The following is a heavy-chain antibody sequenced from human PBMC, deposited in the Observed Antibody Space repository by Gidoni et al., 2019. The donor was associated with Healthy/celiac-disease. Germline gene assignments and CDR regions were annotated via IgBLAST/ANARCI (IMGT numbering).Heavy chain of an antibody. CDR3: ASAPAAGTFDY. J-gene: IGHJ4*02. V-gene: IGHV4-59*01. CDR2: IYYSGST. D-gene: IGHD6-13*01. CDR1: GGSISSYY. Sequence: QVQLQESGPGLVKPSETLSPTCTVSGGSISSYYWRWIRQPPGKGLEWIGYIYYSGSTNYNPSLKSRVTISVDTSKNQFSLKLSSVTAADTAVYYCASAPAAGTFDYWGQGTLVTVSS.